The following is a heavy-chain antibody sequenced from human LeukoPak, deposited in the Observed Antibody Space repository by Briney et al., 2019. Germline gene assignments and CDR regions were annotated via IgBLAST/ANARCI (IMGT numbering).Heavy chain of an antibody. CDR3: AREIRGLEEGAYYYYYMDV. V-gene: IGHV3-21*01. CDR1: GFTFSSYS. J-gene: IGHJ6*03. Sequence: GGSLRLSCAASGFTFSSYSMNWVRQAPGKGLEWVSSISSSSSYIYYADSVKGRFTISRDNAKNSLYLQMNSLRAEDTAVYYCAREIRGLEEGAYYYYYMDVWGKGTTVTVSS. CDR2: ISSSSSYI. D-gene: IGHD3-16*01.